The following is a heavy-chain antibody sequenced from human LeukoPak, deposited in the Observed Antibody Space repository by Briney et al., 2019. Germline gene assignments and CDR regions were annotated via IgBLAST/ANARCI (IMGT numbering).Heavy chain of an antibody. CDR3: AREGPRGNSQFDY. CDR2: IWYDGSNK. Sequence: PGRSLRLSCAASGFTFSSYGMHWVRQAPGKGLEWVALIWYDGSNKYYTDSVKGRLTISRDNSKNTLYLQMNSLRAEDTAIYYCAREGPRGNSQFDYWGQGTQVTVSS. J-gene: IGHJ4*02. D-gene: IGHD2/OR15-2a*01. CDR1: GFTFSSYG. V-gene: IGHV3-33*01.